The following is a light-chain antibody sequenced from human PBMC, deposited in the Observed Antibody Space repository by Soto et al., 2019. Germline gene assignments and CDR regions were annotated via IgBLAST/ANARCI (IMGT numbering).Light chain of an antibody. CDR1: QSISSY. CDR3: QQSYSTSIT. V-gene: IGKV1-39*01. CDR2: AAS. Sequence: DIQMTQSPSSLSASVGDRVTITCRASQSISSYLNWYQQKPGKAPKLLIYAASSLQSGVPSRFSGRGSGTDFTLTISSLQPEDFATYDCQQSYSTSITFGQGTRLEIK. J-gene: IGKJ5*01.